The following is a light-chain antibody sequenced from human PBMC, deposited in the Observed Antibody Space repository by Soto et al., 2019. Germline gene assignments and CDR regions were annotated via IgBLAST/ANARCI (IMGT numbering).Light chain of an antibody. J-gene: IGLJ2*01. V-gene: IGLV4-69*01. Sequence: QPVLTQSPSASASLGASVKLTCTLSSGHSNYAIAWHQQQPEKGPRYLMKLNNDGSHSKGDGIPDRFSGSSSGAERYLTISSLQSEDENDYYCQTWDTGISVVFGGGTKLTVL. CDR1: SGHSNYA. CDR2: LNNDGSH. CDR3: QTWDTGISVV.